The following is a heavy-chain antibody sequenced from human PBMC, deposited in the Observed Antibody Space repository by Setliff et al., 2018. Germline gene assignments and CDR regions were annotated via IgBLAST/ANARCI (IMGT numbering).Heavy chain of an antibody. CDR3: ARFCGTSNCQRAPLFDY. CDR1: GASISDSY. Sequence: SETLSLTCGVSGASISDSYWSWIRQPPGKGLEWIGHILTTGSTNYNPSLKSRIAISADTSRDRFSLRLTSVTAADTAIYYCARFCGTSNCQRAPLFDYWGQGILATVSS. D-gene: IGHD1-1*01. V-gene: IGHV4-4*08. J-gene: IGHJ4*02. CDR2: ILTTGST.